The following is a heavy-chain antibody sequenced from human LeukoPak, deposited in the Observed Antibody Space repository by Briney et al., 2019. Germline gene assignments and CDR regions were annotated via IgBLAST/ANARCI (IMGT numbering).Heavy chain of an antibody. J-gene: IGHJ4*02. CDR2: LNPNSGGT. Sequence: ASVKVSCKASGYTFTGYYMHWVRQAPGQGLEWMGWLNPNSGGTNYAQNFQGRVTMTRDTSISTAYMELSRLRSDDTAVYYCARGEDDYGGNSADYWGQGTLVTVPS. CDR3: ARGEDDYGGNSADY. D-gene: IGHD4-23*01. CDR1: GYTFTGYY. V-gene: IGHV1-2*02.